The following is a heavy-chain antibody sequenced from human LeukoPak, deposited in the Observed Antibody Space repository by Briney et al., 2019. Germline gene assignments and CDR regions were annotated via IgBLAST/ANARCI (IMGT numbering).Heavy chain of an antibody. D-gene: IGHD3-10*01. CDR2: INWNGGST. J-gene: IGHJ6*02. CDR3: ARDNYGSGSYLFHGMDV. Sequence: PGGSLRLSCAASGFTFDDYGMSWVRHAPGKGLEWVSGINWNGGSTVYADSVKGRFTIYRDNAKNSLYLQMNSLRAEDTALYHCARDNYGSGSYLFHGMDVWGQGTTVTVSS. V-gene: IGHV3-20*01. CDR1: GFTFDDYG.